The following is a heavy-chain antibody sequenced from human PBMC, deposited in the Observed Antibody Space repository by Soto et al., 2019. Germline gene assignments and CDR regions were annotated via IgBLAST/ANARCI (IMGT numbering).Heavy chain of an antibody. CDR2: MNPNSGNT. J-gene: IGHJ6*02. CDR1: GYTFTSYD. V-gene: IGHV1-8*01. D-gene: IGHD5-18*01. CDR3: ARGAPRGYSYGYDYYYYGMDV. Sequence: ASVKVSCKASGYTFTSYDINWVRQATGQGLEWMGWMNPNSGNTGYAQKFQGRVTMTRNTSISTAYMELSSLRSEDTAVYYCARGAPRGYSYGYDYYYYGMDVWGQGTTVTVSS.